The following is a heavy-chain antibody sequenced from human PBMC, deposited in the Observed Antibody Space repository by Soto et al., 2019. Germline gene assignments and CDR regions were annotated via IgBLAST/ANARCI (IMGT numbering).Heavy chain of an antibody. D-gene: IGHD3-16*01. CDR1: GFRFSDYG. Sequence: ASVKVSCKASGFRFSDYGFNWLRQAPGQGLEWMGWISAFNGNTETAQGLQDRVTMTTDSSTTTAHMDLTNLTTDDTAIYCCARPYYLADAFDVWGQGTMVTVSS. CDR2: ISAFNGNT. CDR3: ARPYYLADAFDV. J-gene: IGHJ3*01. V-gene: IGHV1-18*01.